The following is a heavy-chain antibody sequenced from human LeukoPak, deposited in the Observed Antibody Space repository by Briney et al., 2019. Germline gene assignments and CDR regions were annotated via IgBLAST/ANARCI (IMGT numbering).Heavy chain of an antibody. CDR3: ARVGFGDLIDY. D-gene: IGHD3-10*01. CDR1: GYTFTSYY. J-gene: IGHJ4*02. CDR2: INPSGGST. V-gene: IGHV1-46*01. Sequence: ASVKVSCKASGYTFTSYYMHWVRQAPGQGLEWMGIINPSGGSTSYAQKFQGRVTMTRDTSTSTVYMELSSLRSEDTAVYHCARVGFGDLIDYWGQGTLVTVSS.